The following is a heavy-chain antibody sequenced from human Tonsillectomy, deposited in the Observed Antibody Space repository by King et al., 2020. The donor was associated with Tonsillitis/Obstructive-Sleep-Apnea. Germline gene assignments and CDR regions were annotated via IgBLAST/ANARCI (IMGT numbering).Heavy chain of an antibody. CDR3: ARDYGSSWYSEYYYYYMDV. J-gene: IGHJ6*03. CDR1: GFTFSSYS. V-gene: IGHV3-21*01. Sequence: VKLVESGGGLVKPGGSLRLSCAASGFTFSSYSMNWVRQAPGKGLEWVSSISSSSSYIYYADSVKGRFTISRDNAKNSLYLQMNSLRAEDTAVYYCARDYGSSWYSEYYYYYMDVWGKGTTVTVSS. D-gene: IGHD6-13*01. CDR2: ISSSSSYI.